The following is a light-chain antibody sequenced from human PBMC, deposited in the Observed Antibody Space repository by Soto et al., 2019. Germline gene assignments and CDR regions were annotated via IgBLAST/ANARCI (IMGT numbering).Light chain of an antibody. CDR2: GAS. CDR1: ESVDIN. Sequence: EIVLTQSPATLSASPGERVTLSCRASESVDINLAWYQQKPGQAPRLLIYGASTRATDMPGTFSGRGSGTEFTLTISSLQSEDFAVYYCQQYKNWPRTFGQGTKVDIK. V-gene: IGKV3-15*01. CDR3: QQYKNWPRT. J-gene: IGKJ1*01.